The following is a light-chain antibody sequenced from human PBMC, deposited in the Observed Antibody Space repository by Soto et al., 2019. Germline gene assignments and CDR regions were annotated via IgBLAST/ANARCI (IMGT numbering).Light chain of an antibody. V-gene: IGKV3-15*01. J-gene: IGKJ2*01. CDR2: GAS. Sequence: EIVMTQYPATLSVSPGERATLSCRSSQSVSSNVAWYQQIPGQTPRLLIYGASTRATGVPVRFSGSASGTEFTLTISGLQSEDFDVYYCHQYDDGPYTFGQGTKVDIK. CDR3: HQYDDGPYT. CDR1: QSVSSN.